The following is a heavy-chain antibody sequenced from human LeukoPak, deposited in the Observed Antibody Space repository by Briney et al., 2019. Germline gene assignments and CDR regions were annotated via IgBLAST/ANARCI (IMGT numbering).Heavy chain of an antibody. CDR1: GYSFAKYW. Sequence: GESLKIPCRGSGYSFAKYWIAWVRQMPGKGLEWMGFIYGGDSETKYSPSFQGQVTISVDRSISTAYLQWSSLKASDTAIYYCARGIAAAGPFWYFDFWGRGTLVTVSS. J-gene: IGHJ2*01. CDR2: IYGGDSET. V-gene: IGHV5-51*01. CDR3: ARGIAAAGPFWYFDF. D-gene: IGHD6-13*01.